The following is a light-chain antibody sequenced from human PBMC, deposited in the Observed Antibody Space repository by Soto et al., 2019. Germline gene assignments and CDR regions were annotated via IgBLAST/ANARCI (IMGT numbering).Light chain of an antibody. Sequence: QSALTQPRSVSGSPGQSVTISCTGTSSDVGGYDYVSWYQQHPGKAPEFMIYDVSKRPSGVPDRFSGSKSGNTASLTISGLEADDEADYYCCSYGGRYTGVFGTGTKLTVL. CDR3: CSYGGRYTGV. V-gene: IGLV2-11*01. CDR2: DVS. J-gene: IGLJ1*01. CDR1: SSDVGGYDY.